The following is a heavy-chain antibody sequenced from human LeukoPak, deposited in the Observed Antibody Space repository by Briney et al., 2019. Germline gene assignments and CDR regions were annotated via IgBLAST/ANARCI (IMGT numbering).Heavy chain of an antibody. J-gene: IGHJ4*02. V-gene: IGHV4-4*09. CDR3: ASTRRAAVAGRFDS. D-gene: IGHD6-19*01. CDR2: IYHSGNT. Sequence: SETLSLTCNVSGASMSSNYWSWIRQPPGKGLEWIGYIYHSGNTNYSPCLESRVTMSVDESKNQFSLRVHFVSAADTAVYYCASTRRAAVAGRFDSWGQGTLVTVSS. CDR1: GASMSSNY.